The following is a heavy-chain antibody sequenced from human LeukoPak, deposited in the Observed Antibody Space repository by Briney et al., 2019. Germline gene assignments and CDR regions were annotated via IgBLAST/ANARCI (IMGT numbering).Heavy chain of an antibody. V-gene: IGHV3-11*01. J-gene: IGHJ6*03. CDR1: GFTFSDYD. CDR2: ISSSGSTI. D-gene: IGHD6-19*01. CDR3: ARVPPYSSGWYSYYYSMEV. Sequence: GGSLRLSCAASGFTFSDYDMSWIRQAPGKGLEWVSYISSSGSTIYYADSVKGRFTISRDNAKNSLYLQMNSLRAEDTAVYYCARVPPYSSGWYSYYYSMEVWGKGTTVTVSS.